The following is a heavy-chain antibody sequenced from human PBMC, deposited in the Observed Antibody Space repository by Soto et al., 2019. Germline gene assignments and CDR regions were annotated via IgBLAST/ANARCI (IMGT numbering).Heavy chain of an antibody. CDR3: AKRGYYYDSSGYVAH. D-gene: IGHD3-22*01. J-gene: IGHJ1*01. V-gene: IGHV3-23*01. Sequence: EVQLLESGGGLVQPGRSLRLSCAASGFTFSSYAMSWVRQAPGKGLEWVSAISGSGGSTYYADSVKGRFTISRDNSKNTLYLQMNSLRAEDTAVYYCAKRGYYYDSSGYVAHWGQGTLVTVSS. CDR1: GFTFSSYA. CDR2: ISGSGGST.